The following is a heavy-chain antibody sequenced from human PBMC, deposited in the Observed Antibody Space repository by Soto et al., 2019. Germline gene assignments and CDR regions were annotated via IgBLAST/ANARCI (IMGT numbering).Heavy chain of an antibody. Sequence: PGESLKISCKGSGYSFTSYWIGWVRQMPGKGLEWMGIIYPGDSDTRYSPSFQGQVTISADKSISTAYLQWSSLKASDTAMYYCARLQYYCSSPSCQWDAFDIWGQGTMVTVSS. D-gene: IGHD2-2*01. V-gene: IGHV5-51*01. CDR2: IYPGDSDT. J-gene: IGHJ3*02. CDR3: ARLQYYCSSPSCQWDAFDI. CDR1: GYSFTSYW.